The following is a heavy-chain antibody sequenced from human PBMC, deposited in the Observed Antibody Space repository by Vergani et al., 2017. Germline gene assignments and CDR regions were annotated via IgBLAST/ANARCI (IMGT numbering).Heavy chain of an antibody. J-gene: IGHJ4*02. CDR1: GFTFSSYE. V-gene: IGHV3-48*03. CDR3: AKDLTMVRGVSTDFDY. D-gene: IGHD3-10*01. CDR2: ISSSGSTI. Sequence: EVQLVESGGGLVQPGGSLRLSCAASGFTFSSYEMNWVRQAPGKGLEWVSYISSSGSTIYYADSVKGRFTISRDNAKNSLYLQMNSLRAEDTAVYYCAKDLTMVRGVSTDFDYWGQGTLVTVSS.